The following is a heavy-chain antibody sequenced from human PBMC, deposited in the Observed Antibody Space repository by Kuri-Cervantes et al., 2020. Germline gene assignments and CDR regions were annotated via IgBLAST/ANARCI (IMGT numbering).Heavy chain of an antibody. D-gene: IGHD3-3*01. Sequence: SVKVSCKASGYTFTSYAISWVRQAPGQGLEWMGGIIPIFGTVNYAQKFQGRVTITADESTSTAYMELSSLRSEDTAVYYCARDYDATIFGVVTPGNFDYWGQGTLVTVSS. CDR3: ARDYDATIFGVVTPGNFDY. CDR1: GYTFTSYA. V-gene: IGHV1-69*13. J-gene: IGHJ4*02. CDR2: IIPIFGTV.